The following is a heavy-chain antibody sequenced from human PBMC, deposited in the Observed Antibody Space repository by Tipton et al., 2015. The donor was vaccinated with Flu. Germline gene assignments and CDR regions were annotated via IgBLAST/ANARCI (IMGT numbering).Heavy chain of an antibody. CDR1: GFTVSTNY. D-gene: IGHD7-27*01. CDR3: ARHGKDTGDYLASFDI. J-gene: IGHJ3*02. V-gene: IGHV3-53*01. CDR2: IYRGDRT. Sequence: LSLTCEASGFTVSTNYMGWVRQAPGKGLEWVSVIYRGDRTYYADAVKGRFTTSRDNSKNTFYVQMNSLRVEDTAVYYCARHGKDTGDYLASFDIWGQGTMVTVSS.